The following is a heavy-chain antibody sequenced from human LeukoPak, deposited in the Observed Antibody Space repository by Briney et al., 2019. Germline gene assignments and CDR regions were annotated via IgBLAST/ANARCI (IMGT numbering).Heavy chain of an antibody. CDR1: GGFISSYY. CDR2: IYYSGST. J-gene: IGHJ6*02. D-gene: IGHD3-3*01. Sequence: SETLSLTCTVSGGFISSYYWSWIRQPPGKGLEWIGYIYYSGSTNYNPSLKSRVTISVDTSKNQFSLKLSSVTAADTAVYYCARAPLYYDFWSGYYRGWYYYGMDVWGQGTTVTVSS. V-gene: IGHV4-59*01. CDR3: ARAPLYYDFWSGYYRGWYYYGMDV.